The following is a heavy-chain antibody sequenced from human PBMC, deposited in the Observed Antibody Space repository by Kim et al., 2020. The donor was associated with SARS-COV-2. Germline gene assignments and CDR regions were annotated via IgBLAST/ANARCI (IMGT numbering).Heavy chain of an antibody. CDR3: ATQGWEQSLGI. Sequence: GGSLRLSCVGSGFTSLSFNGFGMNWVRQAPGRGLEWVSFIGNSDSGDTIHDADSVKGRFTISRDNAKNSLYLEMNGLRDDDTAVYSCATQGWEQSLGIWGKGTLVTVSS. V-gene: IGHV3-48*02. CDR1: GFTSLSFNGFG. D-gene: IGHD1-1*01. J-gene: IGHJ4*02. CDR2: IGNSDSGDTI.